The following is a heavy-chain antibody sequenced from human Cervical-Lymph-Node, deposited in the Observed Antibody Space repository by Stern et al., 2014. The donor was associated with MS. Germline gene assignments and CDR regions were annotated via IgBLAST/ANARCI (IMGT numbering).Heavy chain of an antibody. D-gene: IGHD1-26*01. Sequence: VQLVESGGGVVQPGRSLRLSCAASGFTFSSYAMHWVRQAPGKGLEWVAFISYDGSNKYYADSVKGRFTISRDNSKNTLYLQMNSLRAEDTAVYYCARSIVGATTAGLNGMDVWGQGTTVTVSS. CDR3: ARSIVGATTAGLNGMDV. CDR1: GFTFSSYA. J-gene: IGHJ6*02. V-gene: IGHV3-30-3*01. CDR2: ISYDGSNK.